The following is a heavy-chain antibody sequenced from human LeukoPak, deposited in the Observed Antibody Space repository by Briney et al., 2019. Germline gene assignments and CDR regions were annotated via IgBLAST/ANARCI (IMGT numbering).Heavy chain of an antibody. CDR3: ARALTMVRGGDNWFDP. D-gene: IGHD3-10*01. J-gene: IGHJ5*02. V-gene: IGHV4-30-2*01. Sequence: PSQTLSLTCAVSGGSISSGRYSWSWIRQPPGKGLEWIGYIYHSGSTYYNPSLKSRVTISVDRSKNQFSLKLSSVTAADTAVYYCARALTMVRGGDNWFDPWGQGTLVTVSS. CDR2: IYHSGST. CDR1: GGSISSGRYS.